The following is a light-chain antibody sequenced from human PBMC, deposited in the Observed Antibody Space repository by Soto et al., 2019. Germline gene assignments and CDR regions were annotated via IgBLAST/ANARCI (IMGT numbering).Light chain of an antibody. Sequence: QSVLTQPPSVSGAPGQRVTISCTGSSSNIGGGYDVHWYQQVPGTAPKLLIYGNSNRPSGVPDRFSGSKSGPTASLAITGLKPEDECYYYCQSCDQSVRGSGVLGTGTKLTVL. CDR3: QSCDQSVRGSGV. V-gene: IGLV1-40*01. J-gene: IGLJ1*01. CDR2: GNS. CDR1: SSNIGGGYD.